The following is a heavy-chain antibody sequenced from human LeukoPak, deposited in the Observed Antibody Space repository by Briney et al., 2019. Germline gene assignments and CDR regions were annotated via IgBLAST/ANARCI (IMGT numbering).Heavy chain of an antibody. CDR3: AQHRTGYFGSGRGGTDPFDI. D-gene: IGHD3-10*01. V-gene: IGHV2-5*02. CDR1: GFSLTTSGVG. CDR2: IYWDDDK. Sequence: SGPTLVNPTQTLTLTCTFSGFSLTTSGVGGGWIRQPPGKALEWLALIYWDDDKRYSPSLRSRLTITKDTSKNQAVLTLTNMDSVDTATYYCAQHRTGYFGSGRGGTDPFDIWGQGTMVTVSS. J-gene: IGHJ3*02.